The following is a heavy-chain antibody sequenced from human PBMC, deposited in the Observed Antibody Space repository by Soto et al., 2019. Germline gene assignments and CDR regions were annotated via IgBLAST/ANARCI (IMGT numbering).Heavy chain of an antibody. CDR3: AKCQGGSYSVDY. CDR2: ISGCCAST. CDR1: GFTFSTYW. J-gene: IGHJ4*02. D-gene: IGHD1-26*01. Sequence: PGGSLRLSCAASGFTFSTYWMQWVRQAPGKVLEWFSAISGCCASTYYADSVKGRFTISRDNSENTLYLQMNSLRAEDTAVYYCAKCQGGSYSVDYWGQGTLVTVSS. V-gene: IGHV3-23*01.